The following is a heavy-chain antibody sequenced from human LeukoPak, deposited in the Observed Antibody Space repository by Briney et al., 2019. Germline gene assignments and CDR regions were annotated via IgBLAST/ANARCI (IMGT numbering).Heavy chain of an antibody. CDR3: ASSPVTWVQLWFGY. D-gene: IGHD5-18*01. J-gene: IGHJ4*02. V-gene: IGHV1-69*13. Sequence: ASVKVSCKASGGTFSSYAISWVRQAPGQGLEWMGGIIPIFGTANYAQKFQGRVTITADESTSTAYMELSSLRSEDTAVYYCASSPVTWVQLWFGYWGQGTLVTVSS. CDR2: IIPIFGTA. CDR1: GGTFSSYA.